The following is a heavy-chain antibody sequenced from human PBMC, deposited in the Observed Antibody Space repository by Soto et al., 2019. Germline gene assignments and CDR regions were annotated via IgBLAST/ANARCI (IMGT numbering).Heavy chain of an antibody. CDR1: GFTFSSYA. Sequence: EVQLLESGGGLVQPGGSLRLSCAACGFTFSSYAMSWVRQAPGKGLEWVSAISGSGGSTYYADSVKGRFTISRDNSKNTLYLQMNSLRAEDTAVYYCAKPEGYCSGGSCRPLGWFDPWGQGTLVTVSS. CDR2: ISGSGGST. J-gene: IGHJ5*02. V-gene: IGHV3-23*01. D-gene: IGHD2-15*01. CDR3: AKPEGYCSGGSCRPLGWFDP.